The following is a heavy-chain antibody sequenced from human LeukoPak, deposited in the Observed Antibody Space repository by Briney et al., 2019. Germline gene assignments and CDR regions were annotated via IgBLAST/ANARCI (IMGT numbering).Heavy chain of an antibody. CDR1: GGSFSGYY. V-gene: IGHV4-34*01. Sequence: PSETLSLTCAVYGGSFSGYYWSWIRQPPGKGLEWIGEINHSGSTNYNPSLKSRVTISVDTSKNQFSLKLSSVTAADTAVYYCARGRGIAEAGLHPYYYYGMDVWGQGTTVTVSS. CDR2: INHSGST. D-gene: IGHD6-19*01. J-gene: IGHJ6*02. CDR3: ARGRGIAEAGLHPYYYYGMDV.